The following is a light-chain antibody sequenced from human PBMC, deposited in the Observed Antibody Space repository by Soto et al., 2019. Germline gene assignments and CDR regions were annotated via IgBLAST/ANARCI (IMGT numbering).Light chain of an antibody. CDR3: QQYGSSLGT. V-gene: IGKV3-20*01. J-gene: IGKJ3*01. CDR2: GAS. Sequence: EIVLTQSPGTLSLSPGERATLSCRASQSVSSSYLAWYQQKHGQAPRLLIYGASSRATGIPDRFSGSGSGTDFTLTISRLEPEDFAVYYCQQYGSSLGTFGPGTKVDIK. CDR1: QSVSSSY.